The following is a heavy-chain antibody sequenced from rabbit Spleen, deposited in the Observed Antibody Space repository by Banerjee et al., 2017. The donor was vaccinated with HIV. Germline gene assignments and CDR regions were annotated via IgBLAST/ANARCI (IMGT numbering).Heavy chain of an antibody. CDR3: ARDLVAVIGWNFNW. Sequence: QSLEESGGDLVKHGAALTLTCTASGVDFISSYYMSWFRQAPGKGLVWIAGIRTGSSNRIYYASWAKGRFTMSKTSSTTVTLQMTSLTDADTATYFCARDLVAVIGWNFNWWGPGTLVTVS. CDR2: IRTGSSNRI. D-gene: IGHD1-1*01. J-gene: IGHJ4*01. V-gene: IGHV1S40*01. CDR1: GVDFISSYY.